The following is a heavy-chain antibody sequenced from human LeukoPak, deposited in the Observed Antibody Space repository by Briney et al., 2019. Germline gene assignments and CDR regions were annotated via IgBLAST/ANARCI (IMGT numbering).Heavy chain of an antibody. CDR1: GFTFSDFA. Sequence: GGSLRLSRAASGFTFSDFAMSWVRQAPGKGLEWVSGVTNTGNTTYYADSVKGRFTISKDNSKSTLHLQLNSLRAEDTAIYFCARHRNFGANFAIDYWGQGTLVTVSS. CDR3: ARHRNFGANFAIDY. J-gene: IGHJ4*02. V-gene: IGHV3-23*01. D-gene: IGHD4/OR15-4a*01. CDR2: VTNTGNTT.